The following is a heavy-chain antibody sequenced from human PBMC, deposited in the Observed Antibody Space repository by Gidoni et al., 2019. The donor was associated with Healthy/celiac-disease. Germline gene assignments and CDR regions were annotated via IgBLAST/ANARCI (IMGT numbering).Heavy chain of an antibody. D-gene: IGHD3-22*01. CDR3: AKDITRTYYDSSGYWGY. CDR2: ISGSGGST. Sequence: EVQLLESGGGLVQPGGSLRLSCAASGFTFSSYAMSWVRQAPGKGLGWVSAISGSGGSTYYADSVKGRFTISRDNSKNTLYLQMNSLRAEDTAVYYCAKDITRTYYDSSGYWGYWGQGTLVTVSS. V-gene: IGHV3-23*01. J-gene: IGHJ4*02. CDR1: GFTFSSYA.